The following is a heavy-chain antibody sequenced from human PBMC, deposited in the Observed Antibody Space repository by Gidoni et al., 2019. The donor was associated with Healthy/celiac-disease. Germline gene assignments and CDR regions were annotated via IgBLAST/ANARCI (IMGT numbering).Heavy chain of an antibody. J-gene: IGHJ6*02. CDR1: GYTFTGYY. D-gene: IGHD5-12*01. CDR3: AREIYSGIVATILKHYYYGMDV. Sequence: QVQLVQSGAEVKKPGASVKVSCKASGYTFTGYYMHWLRQAPGQGLEWMGWSNPNSGGTNYAQKFQGRVTMTRDTSISTAYMELSRLRSDDTAVYYCAREIYSGIVATILKHYYYGMDVWGQGTTVTVSS. V-gene: IGHV1-2*02. CDR2: SNPNSGGT.